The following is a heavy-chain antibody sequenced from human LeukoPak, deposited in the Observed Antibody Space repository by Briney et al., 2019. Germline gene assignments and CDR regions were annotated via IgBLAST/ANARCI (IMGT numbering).Heavy chain of an antibody. Sequence: ASETPSLTCTVSGDSISSGDNYWSWIRQPPGKGLEWIGYIHYSGSTYYNPSLKSRVIISGDMSKNQFSLTLNSLTAADSAMYYCARAAAGTNSWYYFDYWGQGTLVTVSS. CDR2: IHYSGST. J-gene: IGHJ4*02. V-gene: IGHV4-30-4*01. CDR3: ARAAAGTNSWYYFDY. CDR1: GDSISSGDNY. D-gene: IGHD6-19*01.